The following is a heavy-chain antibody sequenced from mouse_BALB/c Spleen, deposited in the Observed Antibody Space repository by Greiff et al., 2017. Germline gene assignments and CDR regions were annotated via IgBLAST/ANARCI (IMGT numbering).Heavy chain of an antibody. CDR2: ISSGSSTI. V-gene: IGHV5-17*02. J-gene: IGHJ4*01. D-gene: IGHD2-3*01. Sequence: DVMLVESGGGLVQPGGSRKLSCAASGFTFSSFGMHWVRQAPEKGLEWVAYISSGSSTIYYADTVKGRFTISRDNPKNTLFLQMTSLRSEDTAMYYCARSLYDGYYYYAMDYWGQGTSVTVSS. CDR1: GFTFSSFG. CDR3: ARSLYDGYYYYAMDY.